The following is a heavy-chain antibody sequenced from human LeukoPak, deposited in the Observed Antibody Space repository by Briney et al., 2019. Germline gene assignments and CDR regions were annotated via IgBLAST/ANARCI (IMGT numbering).Heavy chain of an antibody. CDR2: INGNDAST. CDR1: GYTFDNFY. CDR3: ARDEGSTYNQLDY. J-gene: IGHJ4*02. V-gene: IGHV1-2*02. D-gene: IGHD1-14*01. Sequence: ASVKVSCKASGYTFDNFYIHWVRQAPGQGPEWMGWINGNDASTNYAQKFQGRVTMTRVTAISTVYMDLSGLRPDDTATYYCARDEGSTYNQLDYWGQGTLVTVSS.